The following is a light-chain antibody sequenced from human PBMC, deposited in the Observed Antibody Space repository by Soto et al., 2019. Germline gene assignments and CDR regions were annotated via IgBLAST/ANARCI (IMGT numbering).Light chain of an antibody. V-gene: IGLV2-23*02. CDR1: SNDVGGYDL. CDR3: CSFAGGATFV. Sequence: QSVLTQPASVSGSPGQSITISCTGTSNDVGGYDLVSWYQHHPGKAPKLMIYEATKRPSGVSDRFSGSKSGNTASLTISALQAEDAADYSCCSFAGGATFVFGGGTKLTVL. J-gene: IGLJ2*01. CDR2: EAT.